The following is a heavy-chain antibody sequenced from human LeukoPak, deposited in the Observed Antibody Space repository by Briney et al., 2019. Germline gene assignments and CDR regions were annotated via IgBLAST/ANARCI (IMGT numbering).Heavy chain of an antibody. V-gene: IGHV3-30*04. CDR1: GFTFSSYA. Sequence: GGSLRLSCAASGFTFSSYAMHWVRQAPGKGLEWVAVISYDGSNKYYADSVKGRSTISRDNSKNTLYLQMNSLRAEDTAVYYCAKDSYCSGGSCYSAVFDYWGQGTLVTVSS. J-gene: IGHJ4*02. D-gene: IGHD2-15*01. CDR2: ISYDGSNK. CDR3: AKDSYCSGGSCYSAVFDY.